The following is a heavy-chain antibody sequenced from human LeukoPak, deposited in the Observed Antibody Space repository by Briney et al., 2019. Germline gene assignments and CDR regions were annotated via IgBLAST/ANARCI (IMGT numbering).Heavy chain of an antibody. V-gene: IGHV4-39*01. CDR1: GGSISSSTYY. Sequence: SETLSLTCTVSGGSISSSTYYWGWIRQPPGKGLEWIGSISFSGTTYYNPSLESRVTISVGTSKNEFSLKLSSVTAADTAVYYCARHPYYYYFGMDVWGQGTTVTVSS. CDR2: ISFSGTT. CDR3: ARHPYYYYFGMDV. J-gene: IGHJ6*02.